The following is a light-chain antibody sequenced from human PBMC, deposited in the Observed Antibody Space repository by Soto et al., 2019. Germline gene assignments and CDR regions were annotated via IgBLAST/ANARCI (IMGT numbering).Light chain of an antibody. CDR1: SRDVGAYSS. V-gene: IGLV2-8*01. CDR2: EAT. Sequence: QSVLTQPPSASGSPGQSVTVSCAGTSRDVGAYSSVAWYQQHPGKAPKLIIYEATKRPSGVPDRFSGARSGNTAFLTVSGLHADDEADYYCSAHAGSNNYVFGTGTKVTVL. CDR3: SAHAGSNNYV. J-gene: IGLJ1*01.